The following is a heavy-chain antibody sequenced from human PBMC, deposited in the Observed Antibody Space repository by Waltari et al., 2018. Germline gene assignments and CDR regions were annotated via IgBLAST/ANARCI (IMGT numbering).Heavy chain of an antibody. V-gene: IGHV3-48*01. Sequence: EVQLVESGGGLVQPGESLRLSCAASGFTFSTYNMNWGRQAPGKGLEWVSYISSSTTTYYADYVKGRFTISRDNAKNSLYLQMNSLRAEDTALYYCARGRAGYIQDVFDIWGQGTMVSVSS. CDR2: ISSSTTT. CDR1: GFTFSTYN. J-gene: IGHJ3*02. D-gene: IGHD5-12*01. CDR3: ARGRAGYIQDVFDI.